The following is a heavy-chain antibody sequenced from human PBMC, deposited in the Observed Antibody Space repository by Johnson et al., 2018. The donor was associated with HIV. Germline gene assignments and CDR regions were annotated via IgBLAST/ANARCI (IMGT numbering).Heavy chain of an antibody. J-gene: IGHJ3*02. CDR1: GFTFDDYG. CDR3: ARGGSDVFDI. Sequence: VQLVESGGGVVQPGRSLRLSCAASGFTFDDYGMSWVRQTPGKGLEWVAGINWNGGSTGYADSVKGRFTISRDNAKNSLYLQMNSLRADYTAVYYCARGGSDVFDIWGRGTMVTVSS. V-gene: IGHV3-20*04. CDR2: INWNGGST. D-gene: IGHD3-16*01.